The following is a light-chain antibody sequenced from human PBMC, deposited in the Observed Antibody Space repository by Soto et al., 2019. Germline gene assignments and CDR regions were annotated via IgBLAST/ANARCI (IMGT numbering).Light chain of an antibody. J-gene: IGKJ5*01. CDR2: GAS. V-gene: IGKV3D-15*01. CDR1: QSINSD. CDR3: QQYNSYSIT. Sequence: EIVLTQSPGTLSLSPGETTRLSCRASQSINSDVAWYQQKVGQTPRLLIHGASTRATGIAARFSGSGSGTEFTLTISSLQPDDFATYYCQQYNSYSITFGQGTRLEIK.